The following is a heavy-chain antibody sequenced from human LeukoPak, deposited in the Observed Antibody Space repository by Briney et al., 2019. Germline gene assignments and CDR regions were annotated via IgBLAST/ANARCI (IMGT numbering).Heavy chain of an antibody. CDR1: GFTFTNAW. CDR2: IKSKGAGETT. J-gene: IGHJ4*02. V-gene: IGHV3-15*01. Sequence: PGGSLRLSCAASGFTFTNAWMSWVRQAPGRGLEWVGRIKSKGAGETTDYPGSVKGRFIISRDDSKNTVYLQMNSLKSEDTAVYYCIAERGTYYVYWGQGTLVTVSS. D-gene: IGHD1-26*01. CDR3: IAERGTYYVY.